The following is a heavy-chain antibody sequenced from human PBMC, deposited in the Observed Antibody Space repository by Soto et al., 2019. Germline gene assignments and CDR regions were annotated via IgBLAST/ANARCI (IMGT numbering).Heavy chain of an antibody. CDR2: IIPIFGTA. V-gene: IGHV1-69*01. Sequence: QVQLVQSGAEVKKPGSSVKVSCKASGGTFSSYAISWVRQAPGQGLEWMGGIIPIFGTANYAQKFQGRVTITADESTSTAYMELSSLRSEDTAVYYCARDRRKGPQGYYYGMDVWGQGTTVTVSS. J-gene: IGHJ6*02. CDR3: ARDRRKGPQGYYYGMDV. CDR1: GGTFSSYA.